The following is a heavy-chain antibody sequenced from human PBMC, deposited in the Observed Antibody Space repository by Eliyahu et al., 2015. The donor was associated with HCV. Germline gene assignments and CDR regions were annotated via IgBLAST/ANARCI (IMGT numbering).Heavy chain of an antibody. CDR2: IKSKTDGGTT. CDR3: TTGAPGGFDYYLDV. V-gene: IGHV3-15*01. J-gene: IGHJ6*03. Sequence: EVQLVESGGGLVKXGGSLRLSCAAXGFXFXKAGWAGVRQAPGKGXEWIGRIKSKTDGGTTDYAAPVKGRFTISRDDSKSTLYLQMNSLKTEDTAVYYCTTGAPGGFDYYLDVWGQGTTVTVSS. CDR1: GFXFXKAG. D-gene: IGHD3-10*01.